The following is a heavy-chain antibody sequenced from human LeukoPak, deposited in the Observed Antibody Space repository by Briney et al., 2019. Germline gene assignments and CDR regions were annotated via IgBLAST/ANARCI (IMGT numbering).Heavy chain of an antibody. J-gene: IGHJ3*02. CDR2: ISGSGGST. CDR3: AKRASSGYYGSGAFDI. D-gene: IGHD3-10*01. V-gene: IGHV3-23*01. CDR1: GFTFSSYA. Sequence: GGSLRLSCAASGFTFSSYAMSWVRQAPGKGLEWVSAISGSGGSTYYADSVKGRFTISRDNSKNTLYLQMNSLRAEDTAVYYCAKRASSGYYGSGAFDIWGQGTMVTVSS.